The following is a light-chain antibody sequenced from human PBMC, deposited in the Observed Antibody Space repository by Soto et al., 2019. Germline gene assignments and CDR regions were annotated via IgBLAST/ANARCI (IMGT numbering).Light chain of an antibody. CDR1: SSDCGGYNY. CDR3: CSYAGSYTSLYV. J-gene: IGLJ1*01. CDR2: DVS. V-gene: IGLV2-11*01. Sequence: QSVLTQPRSVSGSPGQSVTISCTKSSSDCGGYNYVSWYQQHPGKAPKLMIYDVSKRPSGVPDRFSGSKSGNTASLTISGLQAEDEADYYCCSYAGSYTSLYVFGTGTKVTVL.